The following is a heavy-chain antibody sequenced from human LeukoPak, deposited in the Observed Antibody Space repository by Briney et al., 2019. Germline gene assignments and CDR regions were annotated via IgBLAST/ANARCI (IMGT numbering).Heavy chain of an antibody. D-gene: IGHD2-2*02. V-gene: IGHV1-8*01. CDR1: GYTFTSYD. J-gene: IGHJ4*02. CDR3: ARDLHDPGYFSSTSCYMGDY. Sequence: ASVKVSCKASGYTFTSYDINWVRQATGQGLEWMGWMNPNSGNTGYAQKFRGRVTMTRNTSISTAYMELSSLRSEDTAVYYCARDLHDPGYFSSTSCYMGDYWGQGTLVTVSS. CDR2: MNPNSGNT.